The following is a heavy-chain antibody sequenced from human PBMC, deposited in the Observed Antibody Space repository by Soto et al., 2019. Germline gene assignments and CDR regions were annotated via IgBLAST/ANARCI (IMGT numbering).Heavy chain of an antibody. V-gene: IGHV4-59*01. CDR3: AREARGYFDY. CDR1: GGSISSYY. J-gene: IGHJ4*02. Sequence: SETLSLTCTVSGGSISSYYWSWIRQPPGKGLEWIGYIYYSGSTNYNPSLKSRVTISVDTSKNQFSLKLSSVTAADTAVYYCAREARGYFDYWGQGTLVTVSS. CDR2: IYYSGST.